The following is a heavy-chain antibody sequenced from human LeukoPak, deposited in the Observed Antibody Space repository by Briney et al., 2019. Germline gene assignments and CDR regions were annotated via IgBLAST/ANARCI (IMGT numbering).Heavy chain of an antibody. CDR3: AREQYDILTGYYGVTFDY. V-gene: IGHV1-69*06. D-gene: IGHD3-9*01. CDR1: GGTFSSYA. CDR2: IIPIFGTA. J-gene: IGHJ4*02. Sequence: SVKVSCKASGGTFSSYAISWVRQAPGQGLEWMGGIIPIFGTANYAQKFQGRVTITADKSTSTAYMELSSLRSEDTAVYYCAREQYDILTGYYGVTFDYWGQGTLVTVSS.